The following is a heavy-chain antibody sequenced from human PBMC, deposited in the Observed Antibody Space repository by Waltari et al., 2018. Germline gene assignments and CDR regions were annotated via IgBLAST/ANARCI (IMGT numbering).Heavy chain of an antibody. V-gene: IGHV3-30*03. CDR1: GFTFSRYG. J-gene: IGHJ4*02. CDR2: ISYDGSNK. CDR3: ARGRIVLMVYPALDY. D-gene: IGHD2-8*01. Sequence: QVQLVESGGGVVQPGRSLRPSCAASGFTFSRYGMHWVRQPPGKGLEWVAVISYDGSNKYYADSVKGRFTISRDNSKNTLYLQMNSLRAEDTAVYYCARGRIVLMVYPALDYWGQGTLVTVSS.